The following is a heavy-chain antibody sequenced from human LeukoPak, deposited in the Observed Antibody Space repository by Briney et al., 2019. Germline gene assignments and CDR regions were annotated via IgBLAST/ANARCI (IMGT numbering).Heavy chain of an antibody. V-gene: IGHV3-23*01. CDR2: INGSGGST. CDR1: GVTLRSYA. Sequence: QRGGSLRLSCAASGVTLRSYAMSWVRQAPGKGVEGVSAINGSGGSTYYADSVKGRFTISRDNSKNALYLQMNSLRAEDTAVYYCAKAGGTVAGSYYFDYWGQGTLVTVST. CDR3: AKAGGTVAGSYYFDY. D-gene: IGHD6-19*01. J-gene: IGHJ4*02.